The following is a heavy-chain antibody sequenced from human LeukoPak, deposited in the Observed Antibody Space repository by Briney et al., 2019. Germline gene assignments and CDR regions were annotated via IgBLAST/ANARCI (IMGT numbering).Heavy chain of an antibody. CDR2: ISSSSSYI. Sequence: GGSLRLSCAASGFTFSSYSMNWVRQAPGKGLEWVSSISSSSSYIYYADSVKGRFTISRDNVKNSLYLQMNSLRAEDTAVYYCARLPIVVVPAAISYYFDYWGQGTLVTVSS. CDR3: ARLPIVVVPAAISYYFDY. V-gene: IGHV3-21*01. J-gene: IGHJ4*02. CDR1: GFTFSSYS. D-gene: IGHD2-2*01.